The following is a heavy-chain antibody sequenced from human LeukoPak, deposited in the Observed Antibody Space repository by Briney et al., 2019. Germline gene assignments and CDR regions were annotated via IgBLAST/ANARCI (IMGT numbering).Heavy chain of an antibody. CDR2: IKQDGSEK. D-gene: IGHD1-26*01. J-gene: IGHJ4*02. V-gene: IGHV3-7*02. Sequence: PGGSLRLSCAASGITFSSSWMSWVRQAPGKGPEWVASIKQDGSEKHYVDSVKGQFTISRDNAKNSLFLQMNSLRAEDTAVYFCAGGSSLDYWGQGTLVTVSS. CDR1: GITFSSSW. CDR3: AGGSSLDY.